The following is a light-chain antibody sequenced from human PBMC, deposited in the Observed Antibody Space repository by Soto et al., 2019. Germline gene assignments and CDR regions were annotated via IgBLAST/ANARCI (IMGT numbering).Light chain of an antibody. CDR2: RAS. Sequence: DVVMTQSPLSLPVTLGQPASISCRSSQSLVYSDGNAYLNWFHQRPGQSPRRLIYRASNRDSGVPDRCSGSWSGTVFTLQINGVEAEDVGVYYCMQATHWHPTFGRGTRVDIK. J-gene: IGKJ1*01. V-gene: IGKV2-30*01. CDR3: MQATHWHPT. CDR1: QSLVYSDGNAY.